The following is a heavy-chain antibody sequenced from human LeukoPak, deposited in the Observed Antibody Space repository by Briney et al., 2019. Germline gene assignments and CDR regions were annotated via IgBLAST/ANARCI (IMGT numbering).Heavy chain of an antibody. CDR3: ARSIAAPGTWYFDY. V-gene: IGHV3-30*03. D-gene: IGHD6-13*01. J-gene: IGHJ4*02. Sequence: PGGSLRLSCAASGFTFSSYGMHWVRQAPGKGLEWVAVISYDGSNKYYADSVKGRFTISRDNSKNTLYLQMNSLRAEDTAVYYCARSIAAPGTWYFDYWGQGTLVTVSS. CDR2: ISYDGSNK. CDR1: GFTFSSYG.